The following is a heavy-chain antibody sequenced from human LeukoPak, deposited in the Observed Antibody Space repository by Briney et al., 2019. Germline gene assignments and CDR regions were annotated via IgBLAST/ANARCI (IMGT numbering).Heavy chain of an antibody. CDR1: GFTFDITW. D-gene: IGHD3-10*01. CDR2: IKSKNDGAAT. CDR3: SRADYYGSGSPISLDV. J-gene: IGHJ6*04. V-gene: IGHV3-15*01. Sequence: PGGSLSLSRALAGFTFDITWMKWVRQAPGVGREWLGRIKSKNDGAATDYAAPVRGRFTISTDDSKNTLYLQMNSLKTEDTAVYYCSRADYYGSGSPISLDVWGKGTTVTVSS.